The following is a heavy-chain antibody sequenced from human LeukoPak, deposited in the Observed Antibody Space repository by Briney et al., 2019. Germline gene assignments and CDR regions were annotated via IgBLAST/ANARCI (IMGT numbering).Heavy chain of an antibody. CDR1: GFTFRSYD. CDR2: ISDSVCGT. V-gene: IGHV3-23*01. J-gene: IGHJ4*02. CDR3: AKLGYIYFPLHF. D-gene: IGHD5-24*01. Sequence: PGGTLRLSCAASGFTFRSYDMTWVRQAPGQGRERVSDISDSVCGTYHPDPVNFHFPISTDNSKDTLYLQMHILRSEDTALYYCAKLGYIYFPLHFWGQGTLVTVSS.